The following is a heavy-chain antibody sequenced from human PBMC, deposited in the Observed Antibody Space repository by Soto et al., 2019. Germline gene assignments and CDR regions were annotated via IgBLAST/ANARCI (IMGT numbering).Heavy chain of an antibody. CDR2: INHSGST. CDR1: GLSFSGYY. V-gene: IGHV4-34*01. CDR3: ARSAIAVAGTDY. D-gene: IGHD6-19*01. J-gene: IGHJ4*02. Sequence: XETLSLTCAVYGLSFSGYYWSWIRQPPGKGLEWIGEINHSGSTNYNPSLKSRVTISVDTSKNQFSLKLSSVTAADTAVYYCARSAIAVAGTDYWGQGTLVTVSS.